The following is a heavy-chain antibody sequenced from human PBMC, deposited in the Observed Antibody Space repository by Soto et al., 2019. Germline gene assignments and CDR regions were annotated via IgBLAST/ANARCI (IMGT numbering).Heavy chain of an antibody. D-gene: IGHD3-9*01. V-gene: IGHV1-2*02. J-gene: IGHJ4*02. CDR2: ISPKSAGT. Sequence: QVQLAQSGAEVKKPGASVKVSCEASGYSFIDYYIHWVRQAPGQGFEWMGRISPKSAGTDYAKKFEDRVTLTWDTSLNTAYMELSSLKSDDTAVYYCARPPGYISDWYYFDLWGQGTRVTVSS. CDR1: GYSFIDYY. CDR3: ARPPGYISDWYYFDL.